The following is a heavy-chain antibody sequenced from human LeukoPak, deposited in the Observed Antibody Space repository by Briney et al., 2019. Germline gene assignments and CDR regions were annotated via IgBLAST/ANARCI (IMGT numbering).Heavy chain of an antibody. CDR2: IDSSGSTI. V-gene: IGHV3-48*03. CDR3: ARDQTAAFGVVFFDY. J-gene: IGHJ4*02. D-gene: IGHD3-3*01. CDR1: GFTFNTYE. Sequence: KAGGSLRLSCAASGFTFNTYEMNWVRQAPGKGLEWLSYIDSSGSTIHYADSVKGRFTISRDNAKNSLYLQMDSLRVEDTAVYYCARDQTAAFGVVFFDYWGQGALVTVSS.